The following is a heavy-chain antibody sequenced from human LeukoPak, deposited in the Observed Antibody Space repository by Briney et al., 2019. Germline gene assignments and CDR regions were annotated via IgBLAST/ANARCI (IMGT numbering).Heavy chain of an antibody. D-gene: IGHD3-10*02. Sequence: SETLSLTCTVSGGSISPYYWSWIRQPPAKGLEWLGYIYYSGNTEYKPSLKSRVAMSVDTSKNQFSMRLSSVTAADTAVYYCARSTGSTMFTDYWGQGTLVTVSS. CDR1: GGSISPYY. CDR3: ARSTGSTMFTDY. V-gene: IGHV4-59*01. J-gene: IGHJ4*02. CDR2: IYYSGNT.